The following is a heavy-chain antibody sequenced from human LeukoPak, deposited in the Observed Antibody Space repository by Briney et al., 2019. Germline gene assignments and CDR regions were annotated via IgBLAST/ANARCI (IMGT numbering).Heavy chain of an antibody. Sequence: SETLSLTCTVSGGSISSYYWSWIRQPPGKGLEWIGYIYYSGSTNYNPSLKSRVTISVDTSKNQFSLKLSSVTAADTAVYYCARLGVGGLSYGSGRYWGQGTLVTVSS. D-gene: IGHD3-10*01. J-gene: IGHJ4*02. CDR1: GGSISSYY. V-gene: IGHV4-59*01. CDR3: ARLGVGGLSYGSGRY. CDR2: IYYSGST.